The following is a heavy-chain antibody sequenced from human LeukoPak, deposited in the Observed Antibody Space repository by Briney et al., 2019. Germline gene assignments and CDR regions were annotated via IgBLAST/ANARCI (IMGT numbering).Heavy chain of an antibody. CDR2: IYTSGST. D-gene: IGHD3-10*01. CDR1: GGSISSGSYY. J-gene: IGHJ4*02. V-gene: IGHV4-61*02. CDR3: ARVPSMVRGSLGY. Sequence: PSETLSLTCTVSGGSISSGSYYWSWIRQPAGKGLEWIGRIYTSGSTNYNPSLKSQVSISIDTSKNQFSLKLSSVTAADTAVYYCARVPSMVRGSLGYWGQGTLVTVSS.